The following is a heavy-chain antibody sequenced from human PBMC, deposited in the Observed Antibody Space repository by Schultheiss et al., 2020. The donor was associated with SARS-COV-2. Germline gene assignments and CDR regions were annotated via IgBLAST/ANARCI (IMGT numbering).Heavy chain of an antibody. V-gene: IGHV4-4*07. Sequence: GSLRLSCTVSGGSISSYYWSWIRQPAGKGLEWIGRIYTSGSTNYNPSLKSRVTISVDTSKNQFSLKLSSVTAADTAVYYCARVLRFLEWTLRRSYYYYMDVWGKGTTVTVSS. D-gene: IGHD3-3*01. CDR2: IYTSGST. J-gene: IGHJ6*03. CDR1: GGSISSYY. CDR3: ARVLRFLEWTLRRSYYYYMDV.